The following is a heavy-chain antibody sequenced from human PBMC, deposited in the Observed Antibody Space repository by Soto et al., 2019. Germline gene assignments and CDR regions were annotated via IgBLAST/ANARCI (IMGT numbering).Heavy chain of an antibody. J-gene: IGHJ4*01. CDR3: ARDGIGGTPFRGFLDY. CDR2: IWHDGSEI. D-gene: IGHD1-7*01. Sequence: QVQLEQSGGGVVQPGGSLRLSCVVPGSIFIGYGMQWVRQAQGKGLEWVAVIWHDGSEIYYADSVKGRFTISRDNSKNTLYLQMNSLRAEDTAVYYCARDGIGGTPFRGFLDYWGHGTLVTVSS. CDR1: GSIFIGYG. V-gene: IGHV3-33*01.